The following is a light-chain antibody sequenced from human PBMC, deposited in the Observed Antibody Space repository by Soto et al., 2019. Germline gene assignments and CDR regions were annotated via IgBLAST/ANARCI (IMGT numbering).Light chain of an antibody. Sequence: EIVLMQSPGTLSLSPGERATLSCRASQTLRRSYLAWYQQKPGQAPRVLIYGASSRAAGIPDRFSGSGSGTDFSLIISSLEPEDSAVYYCHQYDNAPQTFGQGTKVEIK. CDR2: GAS. J-gene: IGKJ2*01. CDR3: HQYDNAPQT. CDR1: QTLRRSY. V-gene: IGKV3-20*01.